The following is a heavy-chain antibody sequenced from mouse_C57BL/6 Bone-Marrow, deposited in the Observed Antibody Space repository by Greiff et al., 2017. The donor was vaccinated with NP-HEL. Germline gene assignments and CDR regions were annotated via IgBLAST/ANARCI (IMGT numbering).Heavy chain of an antibody. CDR2: IYPENGDT. D-gene: IGHD2-2*01. J-gene: IGHJ3*01. V-gene: IGHV14-4*01. CDR1: GFNITDDY. Sequence: EVKLQESGAELVRPGASVKLSCTASGFNITDDYMHWVKQRPEQGLEWIGWIYPENGDTEYASKFKGKATITADTSSNTAYLQLSSLTSEDTAVYYCTLYYGYDWFAYWGQGTLVTVSA. CDR3: TLYYGYDWFAY.